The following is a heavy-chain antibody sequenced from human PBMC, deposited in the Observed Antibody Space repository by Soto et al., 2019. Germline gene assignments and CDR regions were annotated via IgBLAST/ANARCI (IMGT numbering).Heavy chain of an antibody. D-gene: IGHD3-3*01. J-gene: IGHJ4*02. CDR2: IYYSGST. CDR1: GGSISSYY. V-gene: IGHV4-59*12. Sequence: PSETLSLTCTVSGGSISSYYWTWIRQPPGKGLEWIGYIYYSGSTNHNPSLKGRFTISRDNAKNSLYLQMNSLRAEDTVVYYCARGGVTIFGVDPRIDYWGQGTLVTVSS. CDR3: ARGGVTIFGVDPRIDY.